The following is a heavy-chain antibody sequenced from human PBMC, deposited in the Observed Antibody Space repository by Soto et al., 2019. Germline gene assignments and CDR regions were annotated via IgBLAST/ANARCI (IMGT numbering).Heavy chain of an antibody. CDR1: GGSITSSY. V-gene: IGHV4-59*01. Sequence: SETLSLTCTVSGGSITSSYWSWIRRPPGKGLEWIAYIYDTGISGYTPSTSYNPSLTSRVTMSVDASKSQFSLKLTSVTAADTAVYYCARGEDAFFYYGLDVWGQGITVTVSS. CDR2: IYDTGISGYTPST. CDR3: ARGEDAFFYYGLDV. J-gene: IGHJ6*02.